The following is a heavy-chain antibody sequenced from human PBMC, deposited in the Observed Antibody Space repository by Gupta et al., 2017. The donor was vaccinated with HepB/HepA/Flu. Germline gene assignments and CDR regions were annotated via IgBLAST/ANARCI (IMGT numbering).Heavy chain of an antibody. CDR3: ARDYDFGSGSYYFHP. J-gene: IGHJ5*02. CDR2: INPTNSRT. D-gene: IGHD3-3*01. CDR1: GYSFTSYY. Sequence: QVQLVQSGAEVKKPGASVKVYCKASGYSFTSYYMHWVRQAPGQGLEWLGIINPTNSRTTYAQKFQDRVTMTRDTSTSTVYMELRSLRSEDTAVYYCARDYDFGSGSYYFHPWGQGTLVTVSS. V-gene: IGHV1-46*01.